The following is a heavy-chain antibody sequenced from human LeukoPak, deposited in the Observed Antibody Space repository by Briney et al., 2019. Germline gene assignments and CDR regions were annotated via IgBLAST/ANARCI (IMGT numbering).Heavy chain of an antibody. Sequence: SETLSLTCAVSGYSITSVDYWGWIRQPPGKGLGWVWSIYHSGSTYYNPYFKSRVTMSVDTSKNPFSLKLSSVTAADTAVYYCARLPAAHIARWFDPWGQGTLVTVSS. CDR1: GYSITSVDY. J-gene: IGHJ5*02. V-gene: IGHV4-38-2*01. D-gene: IGHD2-2*01. CDR2: IYHSGST. CDR3: ARLPAAHIARWFDP.